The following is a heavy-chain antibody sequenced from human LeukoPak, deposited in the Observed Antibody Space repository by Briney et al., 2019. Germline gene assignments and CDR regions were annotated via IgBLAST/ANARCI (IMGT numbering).Heavy chain of an antibody. J-gene: IGHJ4*02. V-gene: IGHV4-39*07. CDR2: IFYSGST. CDR1: GGSISTSNYY. CDR3: ALRAEYLDY. Sequence: PSETLSLTCTVSGGSISTSNYYWGWVRQPPVKGLEWIGNIFYSGSTYYSPSLKSRVTISLDTSRNQFSLKLSSVTAADTAVYYCALRAEYLDYWGQGTLVTVSS.